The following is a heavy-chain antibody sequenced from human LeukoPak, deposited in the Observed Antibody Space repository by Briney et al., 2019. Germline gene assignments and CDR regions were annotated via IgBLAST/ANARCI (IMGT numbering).Heavy chain of an antibody. D-gene: IGHD2-15*01. CDR3: AREYCSGGSCHVWSGY. V-gene: IGHV1-2*02. Sequence: ASVKVSCKASGYTFTGYYIHWVRQAPGQGLEWMGWINPNSGGTNYAQKFQGRVTMTRDTSISTAYMELSRLRSDDTAVYYCAREYCSGGSCHVWSGYWGQGTLVTVSS. CDR2: INPNSGGT. J-gene: IGHJ4*02. CDR1: GYTFTGYY.